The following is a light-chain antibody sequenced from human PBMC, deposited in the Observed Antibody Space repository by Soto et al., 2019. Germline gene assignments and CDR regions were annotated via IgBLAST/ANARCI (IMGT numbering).Light chain of an antibody. CDR3: QQRSSRGIT. J-gene: IGKJ3*01. Sequence: EIVLPQSPATLSLSPGERATLSCRASQSVSSYLAWYQQKPGQAPRLLIYDASNSATGIPARFGGSGSGTDFTVTISSLEPADFAVYYWQQRSSRGITFGPGTKVDSK. V-gene: IGKV3-11*01. CDR2: DAS. CDR1: QSVSSY.